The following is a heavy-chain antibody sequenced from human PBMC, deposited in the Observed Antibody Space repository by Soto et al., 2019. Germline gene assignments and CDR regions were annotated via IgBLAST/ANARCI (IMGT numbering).Heavy chain of an antibody. V-gene: IGHV3-23*01. Sequence: GGSLRLSCAASGFTFSSYAMSWVRQAPGKGLEWVSAISTSGGSTYYADSVKGRFTISRDNSKNTMYLQMNSLRAEDTAVYYCAKEAIVGYSYAGYYYYGMDVWGQGTTVTVSS. CDR1: GFTFSSYA. CDR2: ISTSGGST. J-gene: IGHJ6*02. CDR3: AKEAIVGYSYAGYYYYGMDV. D-gene: IGHD5-18*01.